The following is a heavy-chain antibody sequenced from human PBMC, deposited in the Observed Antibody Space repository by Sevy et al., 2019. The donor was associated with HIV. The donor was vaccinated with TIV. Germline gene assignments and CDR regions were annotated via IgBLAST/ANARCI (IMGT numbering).Heavy chain of an antibody. CDR2: INSDESST. CDR1: GFTFSSHW. V-gene: IGHV3-74*01. Sequence: GGSLRLSCAVSGFTFSSHWMHWVRQAPGKGLVWVSRINSDESSTNYADSVRGRFTISRDNAKNTLYLQMNSLRADDTAVYYCARGILKAPRSSFDFWGQGALVTVSS. CDR3: ARGILKAPRSSFDF. J-gene: IGHJ4*02. D-gene: IGHD3-16*02.